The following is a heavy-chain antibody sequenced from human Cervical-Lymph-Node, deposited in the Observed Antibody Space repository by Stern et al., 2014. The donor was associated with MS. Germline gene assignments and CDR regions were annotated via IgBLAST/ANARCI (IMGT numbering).Heavy chain of an antibody. CDR3: ARGPTHFDS. Sequence: VQLVQSGGGLVQPGGSLKLSCAASGFTLGTYWMSWVRQAPGKGLEWVANIKEDGNEKHYVASVKGRFTISRDNAKKSLYLQMNSLRAEDTAIYYCARGPTHFDSWGRGTLVTVSS. CDR2: IKEDGNEK. CDR1: GFTLGTYW. V-gene: IGHV3-7*01. J-gene: IGHJ4*02.